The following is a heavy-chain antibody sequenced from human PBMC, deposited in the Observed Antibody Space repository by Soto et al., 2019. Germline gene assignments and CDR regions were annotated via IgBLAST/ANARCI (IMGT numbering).Heavy chain of an antibody. CDR3: ARDPGYEILTGYYGLAP. CDR1: GGSVSSGSSY. D-gene: IGHD3-9*01. J-gene: IGHJ5*02. V-gene: IGHV4-61*01. Sequence: QVQLQESGPGLVKPSETLSLTCTVSGGSVSSGSSYWSWIRQPPGKGLESIGDIYYSGTTNYYPSLKSPVTRSVDTSTNQFSLKLSSVTAADTAVYYCARDPGYEILTGYYGLAPWGQGTLVTVSS. CDR2: IYYSGTT.